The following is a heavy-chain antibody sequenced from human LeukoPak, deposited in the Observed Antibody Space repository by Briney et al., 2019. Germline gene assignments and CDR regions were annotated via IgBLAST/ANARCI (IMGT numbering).Heavy chain of an antibody. V-gene: IGHV3-30-3*01. J-gene: IGHJ5*02. D-gene: IGHD5-12*01. CDR1: GFTFRSYA. CDR2: ISYDRSNK. CDR3: ARDQGGYNP. Sequence: GGSLRLSCAASGFTFRSYAMHWVRQAPGKGLEWVAVISYDRSNKYYADSVKGRFTISRDNSKNTLYLQMNSLRAEDTTVYYCARDQGGYNPWGQGTLVTVSS.